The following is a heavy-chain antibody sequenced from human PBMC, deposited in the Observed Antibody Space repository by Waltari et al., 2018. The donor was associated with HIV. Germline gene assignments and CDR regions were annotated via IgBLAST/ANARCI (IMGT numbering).Heavy chain of an antibody. CDR2: IAPSGGYT. CDR3: ARVAYSSSWTPPFDY. J-gene: IGHJ4*02. CDR1: GYTFTSYY. D-gene: IGHD6-13*01. Sequence: QVQLVQSGAEVKKPGASVKVSCKASGYTFTSYYMPWVRQAPGQGLEWMGKIAPSGGYTSYAQKCQGRVTMTRDTATSTVYMELSSLRSDDAAVYYCARVAYSSSWTPPFDYWGQGTLVTVSS. V-gene: IGHV1-46*01.